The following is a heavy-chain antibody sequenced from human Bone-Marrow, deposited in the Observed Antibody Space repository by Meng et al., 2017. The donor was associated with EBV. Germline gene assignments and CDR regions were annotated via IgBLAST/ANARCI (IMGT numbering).Heavy chain of an antibody. J-gene: IGHJ4*02. Sequence: QVQVVQVGAGVKKPGSSVKVPCWTSGGTFNSDAVSWVRQAPGQGLEWMGGLIPMSGAPHYAQKFQGRVTITADESTSTHYMDLSNLRSDDTAMYYCASESGRGFTPDYWGQGTLVTVSS. CDR2: LIPMSGAP. V-gene: IGHV1-69*01. CDR3: ASESGRGFTPDY. CDR1: GGTFNSDA. D-gene: IGHD3-10*01.